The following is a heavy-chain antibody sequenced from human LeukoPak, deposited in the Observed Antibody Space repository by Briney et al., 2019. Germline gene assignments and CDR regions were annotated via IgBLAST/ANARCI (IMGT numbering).Heavy chain of an antibody. CDR3: ARRNGFNGGGYYYYYMDV. Sequence: PSETLSLTCTVSGGSTSSSSYYWGWIRQPPGKGLEWIGSIYYSGSTYYNPSLKSRVTISVDTSKNQFSLKLSSVTAADTAVYYCARRNGFNGGGYYYYYMDVWGKATTVTVSS. CDR2: IYYSGST. J-gene: IGHJ6*03. V-gene: IGHV4-39*01. D-gene: IGHD3-16*01. CDR1: GGSTSSSSYY.